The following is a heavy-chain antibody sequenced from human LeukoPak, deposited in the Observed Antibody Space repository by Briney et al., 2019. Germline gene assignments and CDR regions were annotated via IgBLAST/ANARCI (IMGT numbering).Heavy chain of an antibody. D-gene: IGHD6-13*01. J-gene: IGHJ4*02. V-gene: IGHV4-4*07. CDR2: IYTSGST. CDR1: GGSISSYY. CDR3: AREDRRDSSSWYWDY. Sequence: SETLSLTCTVSGGSISSYYWSWIRQPAGKGLEWIGRIYTSGSTNYNPSLKSRVTMSVDTSKNQFSLKPSSVTAADTAVYYCAREDRRDSSSWYWDYWGQGTLVTVSS.